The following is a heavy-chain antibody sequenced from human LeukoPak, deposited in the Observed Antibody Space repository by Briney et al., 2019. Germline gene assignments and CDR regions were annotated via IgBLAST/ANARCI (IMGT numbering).Heavy chain of an antibody. V-gene: IGHV3-30*03. D-gene: IGHD2-21*02. Sequence: PGGSLRLSCAASGFTFSSYGMHWVRQAPGKGLEWVAGKSYDGSNKYSADSVKGRFTISRDNSKNTLFLQMNSLRAEDTAVYYCASELAYCGGDCSSAFDTWGQGTMVTVSS. J-gene: IGHJ3*02. CDR3: ASELAYCGGDCSSAFDT. CDR1: GFTFSSYG. CDR2: KSYDGSNK.